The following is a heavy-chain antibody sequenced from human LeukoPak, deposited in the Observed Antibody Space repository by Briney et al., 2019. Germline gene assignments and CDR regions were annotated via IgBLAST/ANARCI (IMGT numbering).Heavy chain of an antibody. CDR3: ARGRYSSTTYYFDS. Sequence: PGGSLRLSCAASGFTFSSSWMSWVRQAPGKGLEWVANIKKDGSETYYVDPVKGRFTISRDNAKNSLYLQMNSLRAEDTAIYYCARGRYSSTTYYFDSWGQGTLVTVSS. CDR1: GFTFSSSW. J-gene: IGHJ4*02. V-gene: IGHV3-7*03. CDR2: IKKDGSET. D-gene: IGHD6-13*01.